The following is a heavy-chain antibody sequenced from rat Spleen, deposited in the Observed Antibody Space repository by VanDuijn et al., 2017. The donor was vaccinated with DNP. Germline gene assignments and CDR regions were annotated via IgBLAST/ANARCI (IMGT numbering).Heavy chain of an antibody. D-gene: IGHD4-2*01. V-gene: IGHV3-3*01. CDR3: TRATGFDY. J-gene: IGHJ2*01. CDR1: GSSITSNY. Sequence: EVQLQESGPGLVKPSQSLSLTCSVTGSSITSNYWGWFRKFPGNKLEWMAYIDSAGSTNYNPSLRSRISITRDTSKNQFFLQVNSVTTEDTATYYCTRATGFDYWGQGVMVTVSS. CDR2: IDSAGST.